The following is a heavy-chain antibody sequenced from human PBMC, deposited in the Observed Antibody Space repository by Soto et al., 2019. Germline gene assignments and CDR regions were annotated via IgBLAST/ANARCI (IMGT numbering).Heavy chain of an antibody. V-gene: IGHV2-5*02. CDR1: GFSLSTSGVG. CDR2: IFWDDDK. J-gene: IGHJ6*02. Sequence: QITLKESGPTLVKPTQTLTLTCTFSGFSLSTSGVGVGWIRQPPGKALEWLALIFWDDDKRYSPSLKSRLTGTKDTSKNQVVLTMTNMDPVDAATYYCTHHGYYSYGMDGWGQGTTVTVSS. CDR3: THHGYYSYGMDG.